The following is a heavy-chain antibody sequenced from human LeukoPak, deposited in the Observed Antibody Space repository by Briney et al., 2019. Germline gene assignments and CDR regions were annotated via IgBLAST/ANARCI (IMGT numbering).Heavy chain of an antibody. CDR3: ARGGGDIPIDS. V-gene: IGHV3-21*01. CDR1: GFTFSSYS. D-gene: IGHD2-21*02. CDR2: ISSSSSYI. J-gene: IGHJ4*02. Sequence: GGSLRLSCAASGFTFSSYSMNWVRQAPGKGLEWVSSISSSSSYIYYADSVKGRFTISRDNAKNSLYLQMNSLRAEDTALYYCARGGGDIPIDSWGQGTLVAVSS.